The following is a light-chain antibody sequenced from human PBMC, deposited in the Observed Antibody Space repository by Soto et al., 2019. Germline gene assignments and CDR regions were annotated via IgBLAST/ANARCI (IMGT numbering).Light chain of an antibody. V-gene: IGLV1-44*01. Sequence: QAVVTQPPSASGTPGQRVTISCSGSSSNIGSNTVNWYQQLPGTAPKLLIYSNNQRPSGVPDRFSGSKSGTSASLAISGHQSEDEADYYCAAWDDSLNGRHVVFGGGTKLTVL. CDR1: SSNIGSNT. J-gene: IGLJ2*01. CDR2: SNN. CDR3: AAWDDSLNGRHVV.